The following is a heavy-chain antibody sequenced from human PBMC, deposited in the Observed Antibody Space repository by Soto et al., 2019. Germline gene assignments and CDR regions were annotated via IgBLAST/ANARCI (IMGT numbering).Heavy chain of an antibody. CDR2: IRTKDYGEAT. CDR1: GFTFGDYG. D-gene: IGHD4-17*01. V-gene: IGHV3-49*03. J-gene: IGHJ4*02. CDR3: SRSTTVTRKSDY. Sequence: GVSLRLSCKTFGFTFGDYGMSWFRQAPGKGLEWVGFIRTKDYGEATEYAASVKGRFTISRDDSDRIVYLQMTSLTSGDTAIYYCSRSTTVTRKSDYWGQGALVTVS.